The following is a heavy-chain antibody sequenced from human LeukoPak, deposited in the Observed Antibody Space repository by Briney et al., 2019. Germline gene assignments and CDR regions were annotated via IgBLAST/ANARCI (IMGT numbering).Heavy chain of an antibody. D-gene: IGHD5-18*01. CDR1: GFTFSSYW. J-gene: IGHJ4*02. Sequence: PGGSLRLSCAASGFTFSSYWMNWARQAPGKGLEWVASINHNGNVNYYVDSVKGRFTISRDNSKNTLWLQMTSLRPEDTAVYYCARVGYGPPFEYWGQGTLVTVSS. V-gene: IGHV3-7*01. CDR3: ARVGYGPPFEY. CDR2: INHNGNVN.